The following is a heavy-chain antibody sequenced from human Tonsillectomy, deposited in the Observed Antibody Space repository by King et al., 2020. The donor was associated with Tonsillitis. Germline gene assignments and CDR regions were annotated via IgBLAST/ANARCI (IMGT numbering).Heavy chain of an antibody. CDR3: AKGLRFLEWLLYDDAFDI. V-gene: IGHV3-43*02. D-gene: IGHD3-3*01. CDR1: GFTFDDYA. Sequence: QLVQSGGGVVQPGGSLRLSCAASGFTFDDYAMHWVRQAPGKGLEWVSLISGDGGSTYYADSVKGRFTISRDNSKNSLYLQMNSLRTEDTAVYYCAKGLRFLEWLLYDDAFDIWGQGTMVTVSS. J-gene: IGHJ3*02. CDR2: ISGDGGST.